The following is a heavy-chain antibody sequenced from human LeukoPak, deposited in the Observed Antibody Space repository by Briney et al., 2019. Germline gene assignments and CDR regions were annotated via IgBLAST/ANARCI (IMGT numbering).Heavy chain of an antibody. D-gene: IGHD6-19*01. J-gene: IGHJ3*02. V-gene: IGHV5-51*01. Sequence: GESLKICCKGYGYSFTNYWIGWGRQMPGKGVEWVGIIYPGDSDTRYSPAFQGQVSISVDKSINTAYLQWRSLKASDTAMYYCARQKNSGWYRSLVFDIWGQGTKVTVSS. CDR2: IYPGDSDT. CDR1: GYSFTNYW. CDR3: ARQKNSGWYRSLVFDI.